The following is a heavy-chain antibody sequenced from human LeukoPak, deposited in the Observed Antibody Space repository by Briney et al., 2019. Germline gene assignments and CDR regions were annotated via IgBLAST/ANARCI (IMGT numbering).Heavy chain of an antibody. CDR3: AGDKTTGGWYEFDY. J-gene: IGHJ4*02. D-gene: IGHD6-19*01. Sequence: GRSLRLSCAASGFTVSSNYMSWVRQGPGKGLECVSVISNDGDTYYADSVKGRFTISRDTSKNTVSLQMNSLRAEDTAVYYCAGDKTTGGWYEFDYWGQGTLVTVSS. CDR2: ISNDGDT. V-gene: IGHV3-53*01. CDR1: GFTVSSNY.